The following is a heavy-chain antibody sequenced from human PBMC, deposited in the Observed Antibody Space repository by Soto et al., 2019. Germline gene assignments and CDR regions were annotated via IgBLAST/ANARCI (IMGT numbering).Heavy chain of an antibody. J-gene: IGHJ2*01. D-gene: IGHD4-4*01. CDR2: ISYDGSNK. V-gene: IGHV3-30-3*01. Sequence: QVQLVESGGGVVQPGRSLRLSCAASGFTFSSYAMHWVRQAPGKGLEWVAFISYDGSNKYYADSVKGRFTISRDNSKNTLYLQMNSLRPEDTAVYYCARPLWRDDYNWGYFDLWGRGTLVPVSS. CDR3: ARPLWRDDYNWGYFDL. CDR1: GFTFSSYA.